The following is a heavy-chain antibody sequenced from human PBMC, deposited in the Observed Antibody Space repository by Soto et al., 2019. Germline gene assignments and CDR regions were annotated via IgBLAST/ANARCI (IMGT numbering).Heavy chain of an antibody. CDR1: GYKFIDYW. J-gene: IGHJ4*02. V-gene: IGHV5-51*01. CDR3: ARAFGGEYYDRRSWYSAY. CDR2: IYPGDFDI. Sequence: GESLKISCKGSGYKFIDYWIGWVRQVPGKGLEWMGSIYPGDFDIKYGPSFHGQVTISADKSITTVCLHWSGLKASDTDIYYCARAFGGEYYDRRSWYSAYWGQGTQVTVSS. D-gene: IGHD3-16*01.